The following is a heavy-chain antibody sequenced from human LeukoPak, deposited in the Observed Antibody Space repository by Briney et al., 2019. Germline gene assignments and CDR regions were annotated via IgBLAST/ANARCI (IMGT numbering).Heavy chain of an antibody. CDR1: GGTFSSYA. Sequence: SVKVSCKASGGTFSSYAISWVRQAPGQGLEWMGGIIPIFGTANYAQKFQGRVTITADKSTSTAYMELSSLRSEDTAVYYCARAGDYGSGSLAFDIWGQGSMVTVSS. V-gene: IGHV1-69*06. D-gene: IGHD3-10*01. CDR2: IIPIFGTA. CDR3: ARAGDYGSGSLAFDI. J-gene: IGHJ3*02.